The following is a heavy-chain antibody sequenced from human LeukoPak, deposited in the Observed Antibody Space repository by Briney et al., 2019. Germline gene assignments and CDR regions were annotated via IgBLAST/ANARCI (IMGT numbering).Heavy chain of an antibody. Sequence: SETLSLTCIVSGGSISSYYWSWIRQPPGKGLEWIGYIYYSGSTNYDPSLKSRVTISVDTSKNQFSLKLSSVTAADTAVYYCARGGGLGAYYYYMDVWGKGTTVTVSS. CDR2: IYYSGST. CDR1: GGSISSYY. V-gene: IGHV4-59*01. J-gene: IGHJ6*03. CDR3: ARGGGLGAYYYYMDV. D-gene: IGHD1-26*01.